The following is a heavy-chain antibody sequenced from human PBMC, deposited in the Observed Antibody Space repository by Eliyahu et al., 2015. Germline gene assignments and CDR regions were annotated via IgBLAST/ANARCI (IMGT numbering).Heavy chain of an antibody. D-gene: IGHD6-13*01. J-gene: IGHJ4*02. CDR1: XGSVXSGSYY. CDR3: ARYPGIAAAGTFDY. CDR2: IYYSGST. Sequence: QVQLQESGPGLVKPSETLSLTCXXXXGSVXSGSYYWSWXRQPPGKGLEWIGYIYYSGSTNYNPSLKSRVTISVDTSKNQFSLKLSSVTAADTAVYYCARYPGIAAAGTFDYWGQGTLVTVSS. V-gene: IGHV4-61*01.